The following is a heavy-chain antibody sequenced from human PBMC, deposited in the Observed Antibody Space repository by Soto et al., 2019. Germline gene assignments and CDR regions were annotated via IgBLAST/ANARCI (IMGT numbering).Heavy chain of an antibody. D-gene: IGHD2-15*01. CDR2: FYPGDSTS. CDR1: GYSFISYW. J-gene: IGHJ3*01. V-gene: IGHV5-51*01. CDR3: ARIIGYCRNNDCSWTFDV. Sequence: GESLKISCKTSGYSFISYWVAWVRQLPGKGLEWMGTFYPGDSTSTYSPSFQGQVTISVDTSITTAYLQLNSLKASDTAMYYCARIIGYCRNNDCSWTFDVWGQGTMLTV.